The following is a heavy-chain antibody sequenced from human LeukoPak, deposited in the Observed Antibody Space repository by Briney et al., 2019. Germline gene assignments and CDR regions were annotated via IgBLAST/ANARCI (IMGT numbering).Heavy chain of an antibody. CDR1: GYTFTSYG. D-gene: IGHD4-23*01. Sequence: GASVKVSCKASGYTFTSYGISWVRQAPGQGLEWMGWISAYNGNTNYAQKLQGRVTMTTDTSTSTPYMELRSLRSDDTAVYYCARGMGGNSDYYYYMDVWGKGTTVTVSS. CDR3: ARGMGGNSDYYYYMDV. CDR2: ISAYNGNT. J-gene: IGHJ6*03. V-gene: IGHV1-18*01.